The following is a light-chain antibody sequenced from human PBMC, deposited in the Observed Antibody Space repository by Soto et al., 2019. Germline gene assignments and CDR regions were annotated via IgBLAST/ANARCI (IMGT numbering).Light chain of an antibody. CDR3: SSYTTSSTPPYV. CDR1: VGAYDY. Sequence: QSALTQPASVSGSPGQSITISCTGVGAYDYVSWYQHHPGKAPKFIFYDVTNRPSGVSNRFSGSRSGNTASLTISGLQVEDEAAYYCSSYTTSSTPPYVFGTGTKLTVL. V-gene: IGLV2-14*03. CDR2: DVT. J-gene: IGLJ1*01.